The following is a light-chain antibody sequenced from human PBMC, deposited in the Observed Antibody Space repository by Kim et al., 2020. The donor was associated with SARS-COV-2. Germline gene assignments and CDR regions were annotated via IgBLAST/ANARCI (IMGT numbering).Light chain of an antibody. Sequence: LGQTVRITCQGDRLRTYYASWYQLKPGQAPLLLIYDKNIRTSGIPDRFSGSSSGNTASLTITAAQAEDEADYYCNSRRGSSDDHVLFGGGTQLTVL. CDR2: DKN. CDR3: NSRRGSSDDHVL. CDR1: RLRTYY. V-gene: IGLV3-19*01. J-gene: IGLJ2*01.